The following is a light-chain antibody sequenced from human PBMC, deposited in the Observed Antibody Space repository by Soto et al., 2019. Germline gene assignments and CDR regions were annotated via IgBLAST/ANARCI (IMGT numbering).Light chain of an antibody. V-gene: IGKV3-20*01. CDR1: QSVSGGY. CDR2: GVS. J-gene: IGKJ5*01. Sequence: EIVLTQSPGTLSLSPGERAMLSCRASQSVSGGYLARYQQKPGQAPRLLIYGVSSRATGTPDRFSGSGSGTDFTLTINRLEPEDFAVYYCQQYGSSPIAFGQGTRLEIK. CDR3: QQYGSSPIA.